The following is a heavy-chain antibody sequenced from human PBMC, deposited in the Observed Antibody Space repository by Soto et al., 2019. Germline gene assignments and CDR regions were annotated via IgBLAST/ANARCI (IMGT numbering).Heavy chain of an antibody. CDR1: GFTFDDYG. D-gene: IGHD6-19*01. Sequence: GGSLKLSCAASGFTFDDYGMSWVRQAPGKGLEWVSGINWNGGSTGYADSVKGRFTISRDNAKNSLYLQMNSLRAEDTALYYCARLYSSGWYGPGRYWGQGTLVTVSS. CDR3: ARLYSSGWYGPGRY. J-gene: IGHJ4*02. V-gene: IGHV3-20*04. CDR2: INWNGGST.